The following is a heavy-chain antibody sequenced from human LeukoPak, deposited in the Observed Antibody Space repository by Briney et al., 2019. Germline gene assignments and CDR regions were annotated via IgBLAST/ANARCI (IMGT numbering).Heavy chain of an antibody. CDR3: AKDPNVKTTVTTGWDH. J-gene: IGHJ4*02. V-gene: IGHV3-23*01. CDR2: ISGGGGST. CDR1: GFTFARHA. Sequence: PPGGSLRLSCAGSGFTFARHALTWVRQAPGKGLEWVSTISGGGGSTHYADSVKGRFTISRDNSKDTVFLQMNNLRVEDTAIYYCAKDPNVKTTVTTGWDHWGQGTLVTVST. D-gene: IGHD4-17*01.